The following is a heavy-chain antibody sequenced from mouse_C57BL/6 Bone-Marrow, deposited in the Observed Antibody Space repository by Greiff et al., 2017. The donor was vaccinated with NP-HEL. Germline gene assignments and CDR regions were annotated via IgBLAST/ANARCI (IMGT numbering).Heavy chain of an antibody. CDR2: IWTGGGT. V-gene: IGHV2-9-1*01. CDR3: ARNDYDGGPYYAMDY. Sequence: VKLVESGPGLVAPSQSLSITCTVSGFSLTSYAISWVRQPPGKGLEWLGVIWTGGGTNYNSALKSRLSISKDNSKSQVFLKMNSLQTDDTARYYCARNDYDGGPYYAMDYWGQGTSVTVSS. D-gene: IGHD2-4*01. J-gene: IGHJ4*01. CDR1: GFSLTSYA.